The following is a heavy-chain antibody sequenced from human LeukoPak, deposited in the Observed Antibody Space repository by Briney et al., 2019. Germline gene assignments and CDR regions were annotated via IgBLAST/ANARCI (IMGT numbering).Heavy chain of an antibody. Sequence: GSLRLSCAASGFTFSSYAMHWVRQAPGKGLEWVAVISSDGSNKYYADSVKGRFTISRDNSENTLYLQMNSLRAEDTAVYYCARDRSPSSGIYYYYYGMDVWGQGTTVTVSS. V-gene: IGHV3-30*04. CDR1: GFTFSSYA. CDR2: ISSDGSNK. CDR3: ARDRSPSSGIYYYYYGMDV. J-gene: IGHJ6*02. D-gene: IGHD3-10*01.